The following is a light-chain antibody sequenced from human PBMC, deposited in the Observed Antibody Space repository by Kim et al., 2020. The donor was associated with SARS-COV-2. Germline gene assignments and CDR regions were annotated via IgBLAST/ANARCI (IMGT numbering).Light chain of an antibody. J-gene: IGLJ2*01. CDR1: SLRTYY. CDR2: PKN. V-gene: IGLV3-19*01. Sequence: SAELTQDPAVSVALGQTVRITCQGDSLRTYYASWYQQKPGQAPALVIYPKNNRPSGIPDRFSGSTSGNTASLTITGAQEEDEADYYCKSRDTSGNRLVFGGGTQLTVL. CDR3: KSRDTSGNRLV.